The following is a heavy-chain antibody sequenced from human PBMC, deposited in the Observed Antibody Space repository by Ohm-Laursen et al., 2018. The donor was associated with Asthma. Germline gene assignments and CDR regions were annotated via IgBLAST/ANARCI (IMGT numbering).Heavy chain of an antibody. V-gene: IGHV3-30-3*01. CDR3: ARGDDYDFWSGYSQDEYNWFDP. D-gene: IGHD3-3*01. CDR2: ISYDGSNK. J-gene: IGHJ5*02. Sequence: RSLRLSCAASGFTFSSYAMHWVRQAPGKGLEWVAVISYDGSNKYYADSVKGRFTISRDNSKNTLYLQMNSLRAEDTAVYYCARGDDYDFWSGYSQDEYNWFDPWGQGTLVTVSS. CDR1: GFTFSSYA.